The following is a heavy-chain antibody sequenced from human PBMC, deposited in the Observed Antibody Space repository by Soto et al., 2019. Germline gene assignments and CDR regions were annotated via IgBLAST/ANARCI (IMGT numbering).Heavy chain of an antibody. CDR2: INPNVGDS. V-gene: IGHV1-2*02. J-gene: IGHJ3*01. CDR1: GYTFAAYY. Sequence: ASVKVSFKASGYTFAAYYIHWLRHAPGQGLEWMGWINPNVGDSKFAPKFQGAVSTTADKSVATVYLELSSLRSDDTAVYYCARALSGWIRSSFDFWGQGTVVTVSS. D-gene: IGHD3-10*01. CDR3: ARALSGWIRSSFDF.